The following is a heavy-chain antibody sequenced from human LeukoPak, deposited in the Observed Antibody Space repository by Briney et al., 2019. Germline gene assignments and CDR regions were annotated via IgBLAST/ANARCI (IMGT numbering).Heavy chain of an antibody. Sequence: SQTLSLTCTVSGGSISSGGYCWSWIRQHPGKGLEWIGYIYYSGSTYYNPSLKSRVTISVDTSKNQFSLKLSSVTAADTAVYYCARGKVGVQRFDWFDPWGQGTLVTVSS. CDR2: IYYSGST. J-gene: IGHJ5*02. D-gene: IGHD1-26*01. CDR1: GGSISSGGYC. CDR3: ARGKVGVQRFDWFDP. V-gene: IGHV4-31*03.